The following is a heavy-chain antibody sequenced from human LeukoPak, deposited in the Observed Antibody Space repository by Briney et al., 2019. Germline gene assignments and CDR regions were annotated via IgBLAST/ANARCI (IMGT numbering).Heavy chain of an antibody. J-gene: IGHJ1*01. CDR2: IYYSGST. D-gene: IGHD3-10*01. CDR1: GGSINSGGYY. Sequence: SQTLSLTCTVSGGSINSGGYYWSWIRQHPGKGLEWIGYIYYSGSTYYNPSLKSRVTISVDTSKTRFSLRLSSVTAADTAVYYCARGYYDSGTYSGYFQHWGQGTLVTVSS. CDR3: ARGYYDSGTYSGYFQH. V-gene: IGHV4-31*03.